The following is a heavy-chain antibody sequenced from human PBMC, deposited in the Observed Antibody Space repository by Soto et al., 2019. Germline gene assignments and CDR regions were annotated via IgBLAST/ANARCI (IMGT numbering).Heavy chain of an antibody. Sequence: EVQLLESGGGLVQPGGSLRLSCAASGFTFSSYVMGWVRQAPGKGLEWVSIIAGSGDSAYYADSVRGRFTISRDNTKDTLYLQMNSLRAEDTAVYYCGRRLAAAGTIDDWGQGTLVTVSS. CDR1: GFTFSSYV. CDR2: IAGSGDSA. V-gene: IGHV3-23*01. D-gene: IGHD6-13*01. CDR3: GRRLAAAGTIDD. J-gene: IGHJ4*02.